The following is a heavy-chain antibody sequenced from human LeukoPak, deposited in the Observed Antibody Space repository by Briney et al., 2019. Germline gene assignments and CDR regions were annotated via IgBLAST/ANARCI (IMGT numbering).Heavy chain of an antibody. V-gene: IGHV3-53*01. CDR3: ARDQATSGGGLDS. CDR1: GFTVSGTH. D-gene: IGHD3-16*01. CDR2: IYTGGTT. J-gene: IGHJ4*02. Sequence: GGSLRLSCAASGFTVSGTHMSWVRQAPGKGLEWVSAIYTGGTTYYSDSVEGRFTISRDKSKNTLYLQMDSLRVEDTAVYYCARDQATSGGGLDSWGQGTLVARSS.